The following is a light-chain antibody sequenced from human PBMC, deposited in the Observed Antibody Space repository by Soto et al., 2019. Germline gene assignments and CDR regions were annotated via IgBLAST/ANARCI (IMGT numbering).Light chain of an antibody. Sequence: DIQMTQSPSTLSGYVGDRVTITCRASQTISSWLAWYQQKPGKAPKLLIYKASSLESGVPSRFSGSGSGTEFTLTISSLQPDDFATYYCQQYNSYLWTFGQGTKVDIK. CDR2: KAS. CDR3: QQYNSYLWT. CDR1: QTISSW. V-gene: IGKV1-5*03. J-gene: IGKJ1*01.